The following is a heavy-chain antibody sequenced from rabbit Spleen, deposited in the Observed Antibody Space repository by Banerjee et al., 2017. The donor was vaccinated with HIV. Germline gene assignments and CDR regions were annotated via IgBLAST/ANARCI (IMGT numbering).Heavy chain of an antibody. J-gene: IGHJ4*01. CDR2: IYTGNDKT. CDR1: GFSFSSSYD. V-gene: IGHV1S45*01. D-gene: IGHD8-1*01. CDR3: ARDAGSYDYIDVYFDL. Sequence: QEQLVESGGGLVKPGASLTLTCTASGFSFSSSYDMCWVRQAPGKGLEWIGCIYTGNDKTYYASWAKGRFTISKSSSTTVTLQMTSLTAADTATYFCARDAGSYDYIDVYFDLWGPGTLVTVS.